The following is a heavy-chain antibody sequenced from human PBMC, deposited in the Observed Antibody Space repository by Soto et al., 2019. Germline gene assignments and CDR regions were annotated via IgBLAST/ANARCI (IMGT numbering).Heavy chain of an antibody. CDR1: GYTFTSYD. CDR2: MNPNSGNT. V-gene: IGHV1-8*01. CDR3: ARDHEDIVATNMPHSHCYTDV. D-gene: IGHD5-12*01. J-gene: IGHJ6*03. Sequence: GASVKVSCKASGYTFTSYDINWVRQATGQGLEWMGWMNPNSGNTGYAQKFQGRVTMTRNTSISTAYMELSSLRSEDTAVYYCARDHEDIVATNMPHSHCYTDVWGKATMLTVSS.